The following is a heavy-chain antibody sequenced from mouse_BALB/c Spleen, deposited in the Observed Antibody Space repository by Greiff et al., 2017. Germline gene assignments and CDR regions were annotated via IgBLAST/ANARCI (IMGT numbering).Heavy chain of an antibody. CDR2: ISYSGST. J-gene: IGHJ2*01. CDR3: ARGRSTMNLYYFDY. CDR1: GDSITSGY. D-gene: IGHD2-4*01. Sequence: VQLKESGPSLVKPSQTLSLTCSVTGDSITSGYWNWIRKFPGNKLEYMGYISYSGSTYYNPSLKSRISITRDTSKNQYYLQLNSVTTEDTATYYCARGRSTMNLYYFDYWGQGTTLTVSS. V-gene: IGHV3-8*02.